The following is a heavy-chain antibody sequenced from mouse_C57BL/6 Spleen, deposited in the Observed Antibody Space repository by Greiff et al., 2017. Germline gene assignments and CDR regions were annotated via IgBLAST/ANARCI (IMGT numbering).Heavy chain of an antibody. V-gene: IGHV1-64*01. CDR3: ARSGPDYDYDGYYFDY. D-gene: IGHD2-4*01. J-gene: IGHJ2*01. CDR2: IHPNSGST. CDR1: GYTFTSYW. Sequence: QVQLKQPGAELVKPGASVKLSCKASGYTFTSYWMHWVKQRPGQGLEWIGMIHPNSGSTNYNEKFKSKATLTVDKSSSTAYMQLSSLTSEDSAVYYCARSGPDYDYDGYYFDYWGQGTTLTVSS.